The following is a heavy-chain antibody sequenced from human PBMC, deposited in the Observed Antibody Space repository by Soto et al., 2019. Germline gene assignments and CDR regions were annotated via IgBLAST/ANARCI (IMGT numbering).Heavy chain of an antibody. CDR2: IYHSGST. CDR3: ASFSRARTYYYDSSGYYYVDY. D-gene: IGHD3-22*01. Sequence: QVQLQESGPGLVKPSGTLSLTCAVSGGSISSSNWWSWVRQPPGKGLEWIGEIYHSGSTNYNPSLKSRVTISVDKSKNQFSLKLSSVTAADTAVYYCASFSRARTYYYDSSGYYYVDYWGQGTLVTVSS. CDR1: GGSISSSNW. V-gene: IGHV4-4*02. J-gene: IGHJ4*02.